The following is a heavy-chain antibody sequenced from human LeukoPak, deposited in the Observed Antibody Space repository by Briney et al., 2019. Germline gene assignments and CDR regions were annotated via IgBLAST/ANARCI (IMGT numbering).Heavy chain of an antibody. V-gene: IGHV3-64D*06. J-gene: IGHJ1*01. D-gene: IGHD2-2*01. Sequence: GGSLRLSCSASGFTFSSYAMHWVHQAPGKGLEYVSAISSNGGSTYYADSVKGRFTISRDNSKNTLYLQMSSLRAEDTAVYYCVKDRCSSTSCLGYFQHWGQGTLVTVSS. CDR1: GFTFSSYA. CDR3: VKDRCSSTSCLGYFQH. CDR2: ISSNGGST.